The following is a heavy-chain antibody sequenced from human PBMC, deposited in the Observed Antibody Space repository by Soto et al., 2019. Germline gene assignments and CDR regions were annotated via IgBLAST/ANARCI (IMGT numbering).Heavy chain of an antibody. J-gene: IGHJ5*02. D-gene: IGHD1-1*01. Sequence: QLQLQESGPGLVKPSETLSLTCTVSGGSISSSSYYWGWIRQPPGKGLEWIGSIYYSGSTYYNPSLKSRVTISVDTSKNQFSLKLSSVTAADTAVYYCARHRYNWNDGVNWFDPWGQGTLVTVSS. CDR1: GGSISSSSYY. CDR3: ARHRYNWNDGVNWFDP. CDR2: IYYSGST. V-gene: IGHV4-39*01.